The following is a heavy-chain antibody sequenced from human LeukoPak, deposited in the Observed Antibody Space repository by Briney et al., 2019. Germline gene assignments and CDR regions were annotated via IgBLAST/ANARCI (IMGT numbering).Heavy chain of an antibody. CDR2: ISNNGRNK. D-gene: IGHD3-22*01. V-gene: IGHV3-30*04. CDR3: TRDLSGHYSIDY. J-gene: IGHJ4*02. CDR1: GFTFSSYA. Sequence: PGGSLRLSCAASGFTFSSYAIHWVRQAPGKGLEWVAFISNNGRNKDYADSVKGRFTISRDNSKNTLYLQVNSLRPEDTAVYYCTRDLSGHYSIDYWGQGTLVTVSS.